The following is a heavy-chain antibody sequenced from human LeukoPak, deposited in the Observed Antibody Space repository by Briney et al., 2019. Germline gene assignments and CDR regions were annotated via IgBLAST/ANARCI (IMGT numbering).Heavy chain of an antibody. CDR1: GGSISSGGYY. CDR3: ARDHRCRTSCREWCLDL. CDR2: MYYSGSP. J-gene: IGHJ2*01. D-gene: IGHD2-2*01. V-gene: IGHV4-31*03. Sequence: PSETLSLTCTVSGGSISSGGYYWSWLRQHPGTGLKWIGYMYYSGSPYYNPSLKSRVTISVDTSKNQFSLKQSSVPAADTAVYYCARDHRCRTSCREWCLDLWGRGNLVSVSS.